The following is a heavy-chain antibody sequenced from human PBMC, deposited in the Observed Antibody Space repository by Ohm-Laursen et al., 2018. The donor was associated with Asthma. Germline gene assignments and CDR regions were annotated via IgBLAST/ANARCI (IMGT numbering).Heavy chain of an antibody. CDR1: GDSVSSGNNY. CDR3: ARGTFYYGSTGYYFFDH. D-gene: IGHD3-22*01. J-gene: IGHJ4*02. CDR2: IYYSGLT. V-gene: IGHV4-31*03. Sequence: TLSLTCTVSGDSVSSGNNYWSWIRQHPGKGLEWIGYIYYSGLTYSNPSLRSRVSISVDTSKNQFSLNLTPVTAADTAVYYCARGTFYYGSTGYYFFDHWGQGALVTVSS.